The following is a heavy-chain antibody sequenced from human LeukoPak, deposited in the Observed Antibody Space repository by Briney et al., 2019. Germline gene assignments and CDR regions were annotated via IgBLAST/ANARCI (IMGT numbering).Heavy chain of an antibody. V-gene: IGHV1-18*01. CDR2: ISAYNGNT. J-gene: IGHJ4*02. CDR3: ARVATQADYYDSSGYYDY. CDR1: GYTFTSYG. Sequence: ASVKVSCKASGYTFTSYGISWVRQAPGQGLEWMGWISAYNGNTNYAQKFQGRVTITADKSTSTAYMELSSLRSGDTAVYYCARVATQADYYDSSGYYDYWGQGTLVTVSS. D-gene: IGHD3-22*01.